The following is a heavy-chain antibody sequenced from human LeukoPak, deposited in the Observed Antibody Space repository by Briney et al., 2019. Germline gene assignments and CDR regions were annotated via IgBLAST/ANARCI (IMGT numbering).Heavy chain of an antibody. CDR1: GFTFSSYA. V-gene: IGHV3-23*01. CDR2: ISGSGGST. Sequence: PGGSLRLSCAASGFTFSSYAMSWVRQAPGKGLEWVSAISGSGGSTYYADSVKGRFTISRDNSKNTLYLQMNSLRAEDTAVYYCAQTHGHYYYYGMDVWGQGTTVTVSS. CDR3: AQTHGHYYYYGMDV. J-gene: IGHJ6*02.